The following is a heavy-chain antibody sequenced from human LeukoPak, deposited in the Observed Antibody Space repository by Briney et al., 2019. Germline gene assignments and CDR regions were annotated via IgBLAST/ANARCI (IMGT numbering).Heavy chain of an antibody. CDR1: GFTFSSYS. V-gene: IGHV3-21*01. D-gene: IGHD3-16*01. Sequence: PGGSLRLSCAASGFTFSSYSMNWVRQAPGKGLEWVSSISSSSSYIYYADSVKGRFTISRDNAKNSLYLQMNSLRAEETGVYYRARAFWGNFEGYWGQGTLVTVSS. J-gene: IGHJ4*02. CDR3: ARAFWGNFEGY. CDR2: ISSSSSYI.